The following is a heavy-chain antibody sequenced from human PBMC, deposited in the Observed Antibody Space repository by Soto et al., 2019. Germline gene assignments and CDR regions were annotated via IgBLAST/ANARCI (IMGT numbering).Heavy chain of an antibody. D-gene: IGHD6-19*01. CDR3: ARDEGKQWLVRPDDAFDI. V-gene: IGHV3-7*01. Sequence: GGSLRLSCAASGFTFSSYWMSWVRQAPGKGLEWVANIKQDGSEKYYVDSVKGRFTISRDNAKNSLYRQMNSLRAEDTAVYYCARDEGKQWLVRPDDAFDIWGQGTMVTVSS. CDR2: IKQDGSEK. CDR1: GFTFSSYW. J-gene: IGHJ3*02.